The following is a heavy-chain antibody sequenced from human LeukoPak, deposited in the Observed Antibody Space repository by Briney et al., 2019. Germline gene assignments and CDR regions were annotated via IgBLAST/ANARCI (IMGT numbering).Heavy chain of an antibody. CDR1: GYTFTGYY. CDR2: INPNSGGT. Sequence: ASVKVSCKASGYTFTGYYMHWVRQAPGQGLEWMGWINPNSGGTNYARKFQGRVTMTRDTSISTAYMELSRLRSDDTAVYYCARDRGRLRLGLFDYWGQGTLVTVSS. V-gene: IGHV1-2*02. CDR3: ARDRGRLRLGLFDY. D-gene: IGHD4-17*01. J-gene: IGHJ4*02.